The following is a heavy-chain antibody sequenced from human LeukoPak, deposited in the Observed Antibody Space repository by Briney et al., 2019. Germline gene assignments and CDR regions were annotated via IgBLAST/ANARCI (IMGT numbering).Heavy chain of an antibody. CDR2: ISGGGGGTT. D-gene: IGHD1-1*01. J-gene: IGHJ5*02. V-gene: IGHV3-23*01. CDR1: GFTFSSCA. CDR3: AKGRAGGWNGGDR. Sequence: GGSLRLSCVVSGFTFSSCAMTWVRQAPGKGLEWVSAISGGGGGTTYYAESVKGRFTISGDNSKNTVYLQVHSLRAEDTAIYFCAKGRAGGWNGGDRWGQGTLVTVSS.